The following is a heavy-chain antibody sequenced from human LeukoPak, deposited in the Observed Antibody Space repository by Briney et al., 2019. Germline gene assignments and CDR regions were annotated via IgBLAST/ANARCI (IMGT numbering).Heavy chain of an antibody. CDR2: ISYDGSNK. CDR1: GFTFSSYG. CDR3: AKDPYIVGATTIYYFGY. Sequence: GGSLRLSCAASGFTFSSYGMHWVRQAPGKGLEWVAVISYDGSNKYYADSVKGRFTISRDNSKNTLYLQMNSLRAEDTAVYYCAKDPYIVGATTIYYFGYWGQGTLVTVSS. V-gene: IGHV3-30*18. J-gene: IGHJ4*02. D-gene: IGHD1-26*01.